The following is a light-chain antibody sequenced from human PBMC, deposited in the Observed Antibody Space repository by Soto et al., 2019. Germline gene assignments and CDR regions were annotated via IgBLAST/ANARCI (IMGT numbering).Light chain of an antibody. CDR3: HQYGSSGFT. Sequence: EIVLTQSPGTLSLSPGERAPLSCRASQRVSSGSLAWFQQKPGQAPRLLIYRASSRATGIPDRFSGSGSGTDFTLTISRLEPEDFAIYYCHQYGSSGFTFGPGTKVDIK. CDR1: QRVSSGS. J-gene: IGKJ3*01. CDR2: RAS. V-gene: IGKV3-20*01.